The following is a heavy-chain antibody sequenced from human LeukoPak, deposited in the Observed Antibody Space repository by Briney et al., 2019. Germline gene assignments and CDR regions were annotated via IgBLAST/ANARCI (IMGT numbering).Heavy chain of an antibody. CDR2: ISYDGSNK. D-gene: IGHD1-20*01. J-gene: IGHJ6*03. CDR3: ATNWNKPYYYYMDV. Sequence: GGSLRLSCAASGFTFSSYGMHWVRQAPGKGLEWVAVISYDGSNKYYADSVKGRFTISRDNSKNTLYLQMNSLRAEDTAVYYCATNWNKPYYYYMDVWGKGTTVTVSS. CDR1: GFTFSSYG. V-gene: IGHV3-30*03.